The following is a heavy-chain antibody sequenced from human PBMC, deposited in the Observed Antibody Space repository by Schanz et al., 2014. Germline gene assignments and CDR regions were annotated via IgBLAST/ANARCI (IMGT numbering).Heavy chain of an antibody. CDR2: IIPILDVG. D-gene: IGHD3-22*01. CDR1: GGTFSSYT. J-gene: IGHJ5*02. Sequence: QVQLVQSEAEVKKPGSSVKVSCKASGGTFSSYTISWVRQAPGQGLEWMGRIIPILDVGNYAQQFQGRVTFTADKSTSTAYMELSSLRYEDTALYYCAREVGLYDRGWFAPWGQGTLVTVSS. CDR3: AREVGLYDRGWFAP. V-gene: IGHV1-69*08.